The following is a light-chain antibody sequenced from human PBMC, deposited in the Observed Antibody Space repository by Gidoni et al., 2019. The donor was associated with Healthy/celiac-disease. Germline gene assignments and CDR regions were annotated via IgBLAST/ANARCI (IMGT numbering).Light chain of an antibody. V-gene: IGKV4-1*01. J-gene: IGKJ2*03. CDR2: WAS. CDR3: QQYYSTPYS. CDR1: QSVLYSSNNKNY. Sequence: DIVMTQSPDSLAVSLAERATITCKSSQSVLYSSNNKNYLAWHQQKPGQPPKLLIYWASTREAGVPDRFSGSGSGTDFTLTISSLQAEDVAVYYCQQYYSTPYSFGQGTKLEIK.